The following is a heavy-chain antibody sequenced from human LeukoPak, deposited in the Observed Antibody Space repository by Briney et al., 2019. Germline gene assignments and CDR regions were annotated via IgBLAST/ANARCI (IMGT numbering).Heavy chain of an antibody. CDR3: ARDSYSGSYYY. CDR1: VYTFTGYY. D-gene: IGHD1-26*01. V-gene: IGHV1-2*02. J-gene: IGHJ4*02. Sequence: ASVKVSCKASVYTFTGYYMHWVRQAPGQGLEWMGWINPNGGGTKYAQQFQGRVTMTSDTSISTAYMELSSLRSDDTAVCYCARDSYSGSYYYWGQGTLVTVSS. CDR2: INPNGGGT.